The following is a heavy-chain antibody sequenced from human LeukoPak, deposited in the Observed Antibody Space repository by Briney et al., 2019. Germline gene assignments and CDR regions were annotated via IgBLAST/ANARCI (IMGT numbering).Heavy chain of an antibody. CDR3: AKDERITMIVVGYFDY. J-gene: IGHJ4*02. D-gene: IGHD3-22*01. CDR2: ISGSGGST. CDR1: GFTLSINY. Sequence: PGGSLRLSCVASGFTLSINYMSWVRQAPGKGLEWVSAISGSGGSTYYADSVKGRFTISRDNSKNTLYLQMNSLRAEDTAVYYCAKDERITMIVVGYFDYWGQGTLVTVSS. V-gene: IGHV3-23*01.